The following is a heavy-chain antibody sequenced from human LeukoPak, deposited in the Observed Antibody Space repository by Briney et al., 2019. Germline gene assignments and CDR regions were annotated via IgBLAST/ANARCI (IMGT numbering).Heavy chain of an antibody. J-gene: IGHJ2*01. V-gene: IGHV4-34*01. CDR2: IYYSGST. CDR3: ARQDSSSGYWYFDL. CDR1: GGSFSGYY. Sequence: PSETLSLTCAVYGGSFSGYYWSWIRQPPGKGLEWIGSIYYSGSTYYNPSLKSRVTISVDTSKNQFSLKLSSVTAADTAVYYCARQDSSSGYWYFDLGARGTLVTVPS. D-gene: IGHD6-13*01.